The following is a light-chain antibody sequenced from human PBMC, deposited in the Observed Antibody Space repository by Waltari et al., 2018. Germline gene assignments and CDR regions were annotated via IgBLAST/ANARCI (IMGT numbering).Light chain of an antibody. Sequence: QSALTQPASVSGSPGQSITISCTGTSSDVGSYNSVSWYQDHPGQGPKVIIYDVSDRPSRVSARFSGSKSGNTASLTISGLQAEDDADYYCSSQSSNNVVLFGGGTKVTVL. CDR2: DVS. V-gene: IGLV2-14*03. CDR3: SSQSSNNVVL. J-gene: IGLJ3*02. CDR1: SSDVGSYNS.